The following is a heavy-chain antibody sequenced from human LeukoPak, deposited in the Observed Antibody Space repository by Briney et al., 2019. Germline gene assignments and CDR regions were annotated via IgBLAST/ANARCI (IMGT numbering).Heavy chain of an antibody. CDR1: GFTFSSYA. CDR2: ISSSSTI. Sequence: GGSLRLSCAASGFTFSSYAMSWVRQAPGKGLEWVSYISSSSTIYYADSVKGRFTISRDNAKNSLYLQMNSLRAEDTTVYYCARDGGVYYYGSGPWFDPWGQGTLVTVSS. CDR3: ARDGGVYYYGSGPWFDP. D-gene: IGHD3-10*01. J-gene: IGHJ5*02. V-gene: IGHV3-48*01.